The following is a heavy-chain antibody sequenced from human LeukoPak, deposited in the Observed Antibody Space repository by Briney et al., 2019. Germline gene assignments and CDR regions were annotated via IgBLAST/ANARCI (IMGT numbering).Heavy chain of an antibody. CDR2: IYTSGST. Sequence: SETLSLTCTVSGGSISSYYWSWIRQPPGKGLEWIGYIYTSGSTYYNPSLKSRVTISVDTPKNQFSLKLSSVTAADTAVYYCARRYWNYGEYYFDYWGQGTLVTVSS. CDR3: ARRYWNYGEYYFDY. D-gene: IGHD1-7*01. V-gene: IGHV4-4*09. J-gene: IGHJ4*02. CDR1: GGSISSYY.